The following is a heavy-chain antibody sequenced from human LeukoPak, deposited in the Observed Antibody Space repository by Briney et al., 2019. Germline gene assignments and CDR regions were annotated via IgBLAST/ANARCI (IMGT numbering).Heavy chain of an antibody. CDR1: GGSISSGDYY. Sequence: SQTLSLTCTVSGGSISSGDYYWSWIRQPPGKGLEWIGYIYYSGSTYYNPSLKSRVTISVDTSKNQFSLKLSSVTAADTAVYYCARGPHYGGNPKPFDYWGQGTLVTVSS. J-gene: IGHJ4*02. CDR2: IYYSGST. V-gene: IGHV4-30-4*08. D-gene: IGHD4-23*01. CDR3: ARGPHYGGNPKPFDY.